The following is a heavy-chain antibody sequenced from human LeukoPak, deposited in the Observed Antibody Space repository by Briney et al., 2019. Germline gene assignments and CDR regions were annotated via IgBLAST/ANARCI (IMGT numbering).Heavy chain of an antibody. CDR1: GFTFSSYW. D-gene: IGHD3-22*01. J-gene: IGHJ4*02. CDR3: ARRAGDYYDSSGYYFFDY. Sequence: GGSLRLSCAASGFTFSSYWMSWVRQAPGKGLEGVANIKQDGGEKYYVDSVKGRLTISRGNAKNSLYLQMNSLRDEDTAVYYCARRAGDYYDSSGYYFFDYWGQGTLVTVSS. CDR2: IKQDGGEK. V-gene: IGHV3-7*01.